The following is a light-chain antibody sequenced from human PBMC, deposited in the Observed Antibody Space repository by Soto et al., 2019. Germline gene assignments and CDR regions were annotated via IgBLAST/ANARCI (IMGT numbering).Light chain of an antibody. J-gene: IGKJ4*01. Sequence: DIILTQSPDTLSLSPGERATLSCRASQNIRTFLAWYQQKPGQAPRLLISDASYRATGIPPMFSGSGSGTDFTLTIISLEPEDFAVYYCLQRSDWPLTFGGGSKVEI. CDR2: DAS. CDR3: LQRSDWPLT. CDR1: QNIRTF. V-gene: IGKV3-11*01.